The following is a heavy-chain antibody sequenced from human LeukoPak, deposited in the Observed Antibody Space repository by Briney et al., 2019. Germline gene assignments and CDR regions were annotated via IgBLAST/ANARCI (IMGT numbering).Heavy chain of an antibody. CDR3: ARDASPDVQEPHEYHDAFDL. D-gene: IGHD1-14*01. CDR1: GFTLRSYW. Sequence: GGSLRLSCESSGFTLRSYWMLWIRQAPGKGLEWVANTNVDGTVVHYMDSVQGRFTISRDNAKDSVFLQMNGLRVEDTAVYYCARDASPDVQEPHEYHDAFDLWGQGTMVTVSS. J-gene: IGHJ3*01. CDR2: TNVDGTVV. V-gene: IGHV3-7*01.